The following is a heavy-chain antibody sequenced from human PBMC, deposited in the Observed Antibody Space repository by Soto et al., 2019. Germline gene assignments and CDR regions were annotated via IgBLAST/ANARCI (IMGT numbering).Heavy chain of an antibody. D-gene: IGHD6-19*01. CDR1: GDSSSRYY. Sequence: SETLSVTCTVAGDSSSRYYLSWIRQPPGKGLEWIGYIYYSGSTNYNPSLKSRVTISVDTSKNQFSLKLSSVTAADTAVYYCARGKTSGWFPWPFDYWGQGILVTVSS. CDR3: ARGKTSGWFPWPFDY. CDR2: IYYSGST. J-gene: IGHJ4*02. V-gene: IGHV4-59*08.